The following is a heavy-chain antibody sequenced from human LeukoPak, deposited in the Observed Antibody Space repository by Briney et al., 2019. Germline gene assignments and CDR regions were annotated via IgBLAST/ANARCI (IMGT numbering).Heavy chain of an antibody. V-gene: IGHV3-21*01. D-gene: IGHD3-10*01. J-gene: IGHJ6*03. Sequence: GGSLRLSCAASGFTFSSYSMNWVRRTPGKGLEWVSSITTSSSYMFYADSVRGRFTISRDNAENSLYLQMNSLRAEDTAVYYCARVRKDIQSMVRGQNYYYYYMDVWGKGTTVTISS. CDR2: ITTSSSYM. CDR1: GFTFSSYS. CDR3: ARVRKDIQSMVRGQNYYYYYMDV.